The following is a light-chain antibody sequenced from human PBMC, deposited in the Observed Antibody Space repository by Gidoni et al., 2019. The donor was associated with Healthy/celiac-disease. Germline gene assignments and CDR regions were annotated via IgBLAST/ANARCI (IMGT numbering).Light chain of an antibody. V-gene: IGKV1-5*01. J-gene: IGKJ1*01. Sequence: DIQMTQSPSTLSASVGDSVTITCRSSQSISSWLAWYQQKPGKAPKLLIYDASSLESGVPSRCSGSGSVTEFTLTISSLHPDDFATYYCQQYNSYRTFGQGTKVEIK. CDR2: DAS. CDR3: QQYNSYRT. CDR1: QSISSW.